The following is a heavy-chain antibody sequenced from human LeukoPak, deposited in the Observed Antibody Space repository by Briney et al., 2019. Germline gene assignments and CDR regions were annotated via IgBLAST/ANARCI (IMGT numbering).Heavy chain of an antibody. CDR3: ARGGMVIGSGFDP. Sequence: PSETLSLNCAVSGGSISSGGYSWSWIRQPPGKGLEWIGYIYHSGGTYYNPSLKSRVTISVDRSKNQFSLKLSSVTAADTAVYYCARGGMVIGSGFDPWGQGTWSPSPQ. V-gene: IGHV4-30-2*01. D-gene: IGHD2-21*01. CDR1: GGSISSGGYS. J-gene: IGHJ5*02. CDR2: IYHSGGT.